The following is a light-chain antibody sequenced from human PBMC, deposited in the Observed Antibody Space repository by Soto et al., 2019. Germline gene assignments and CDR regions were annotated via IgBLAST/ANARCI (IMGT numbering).Light chain of an antibody. CDR2: DVS. Sequence: QSVLTQPRSVSGSPGQSVTISCTGTNSDIGNYNYVSWYQQHPGKAPKVMIYDVSKRPSGVPDRFSGSKSGNTASLTISGLQPEDEADYYCCSYPGSHTWVFGGGTKLTVL. V-gene: IGLV2-11*01. J-gene: IGLJ3*02. CDR3: CSYPGSHTWV. CDR1: NSDIGNYNY.